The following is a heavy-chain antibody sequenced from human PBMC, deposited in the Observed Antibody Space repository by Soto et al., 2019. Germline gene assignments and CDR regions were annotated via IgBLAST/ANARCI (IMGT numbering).Heavy chain of an antibody. D-gene: IGHD2-15*01. CDR1: GGSVSSNSAA. CDR2: TYYRSKWYN. Sequence: PSQTLSLTCAISGGSVSSNSAAWNWIRQSPSRGLEWLGRTYYRSKWYNDYAVSVKSRITINPDTSKNQFSLQLNSVTPEDTAVYYCARLERYCSGGSCYSYYYGMDVWGQGTTVTVSS. J-gene: IGHJ6*02. CDR3: ARLERYCSGGSCYSYYYGMDV. V-gene: IGHV6-1*01.